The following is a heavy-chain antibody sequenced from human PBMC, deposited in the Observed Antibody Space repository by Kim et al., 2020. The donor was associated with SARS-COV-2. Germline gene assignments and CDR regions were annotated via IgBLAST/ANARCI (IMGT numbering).Heavy chain of an antibody. V-gene: IGHV3-30*18. CDR2: ISFDGSNK. J-gene: IGHJ4*02. CDR3: AKDLAVFGAVILPKTVFDK. Sequence: GGSLRLSCAASGFTFSRHAIHWVRQAPGKGLEWVAVISFDGSNKYYADSVEGRFTISRDNSRNTLYLQMSSLRPEDTAVYYCAKDLAVFGAVILPKTVFDKWGQGTLVTVSS. D-gene: IGHD3-3*01. CDR1: GFTFSRHA.